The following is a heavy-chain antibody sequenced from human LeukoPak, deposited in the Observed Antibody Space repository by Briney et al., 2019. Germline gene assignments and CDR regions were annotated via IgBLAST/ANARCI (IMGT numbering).Heavy chain of an antibody. CDR1: GFTFSSYS. Sequence: GGSLRLSCAASGFTFSSYSMNWVRQAPGKGLEWVSSISSSSYIYYADSVKGRFTISRDNAKNSLYLQMNSLRAEDTAVYYCARSPVFIAAAGLDVWGQGATVTVSS. CDR3: ARSPVFIAAAGLDV. V-gene: IGHV3-21*01. D-gene: IGHD6-25*01. J-gene: IGHJ6*02. CDR2: ISSSSYI.